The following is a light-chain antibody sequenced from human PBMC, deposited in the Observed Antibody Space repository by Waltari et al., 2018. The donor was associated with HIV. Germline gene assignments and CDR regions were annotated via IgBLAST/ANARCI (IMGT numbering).Light chain of an antibody. V-gene: IGKV1-39*01. CDR3: QQSYSTPYT. CDR1: QTISSY. J-gene: IGKJ2*01. Sequence: DIQMTQSPSSLSASVGDRVTITCRASQTISSYLNWYQQKPGKAPELLIYAASNLQSGFPSRFSGSGSGTDFTLTISSLHPEDFATYYCQQSYSTPYTFGQWTKLEIK. CDR2: AAS.